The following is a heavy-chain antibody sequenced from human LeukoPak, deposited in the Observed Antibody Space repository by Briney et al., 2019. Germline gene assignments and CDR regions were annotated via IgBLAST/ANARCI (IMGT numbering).Heavy chain of an antibody. CDR3: ARLRERTFDP. CDR1: GGSISSSSYY. Sequence: PSETLSLTCTVSGGSISSSSYYWGWIRQPPGTGLEWIGSIFHSGITYYSPSLESRVTISVDTSKNQFSLKLSSVTAADTAVYYCARLRERTFDPWGQGTLVTVSS. V-gene: IGHV4-39*07. D-gene: IGHD1-1*01. CDR2: IFHSGIT. J-gene: IGHJ5*02.